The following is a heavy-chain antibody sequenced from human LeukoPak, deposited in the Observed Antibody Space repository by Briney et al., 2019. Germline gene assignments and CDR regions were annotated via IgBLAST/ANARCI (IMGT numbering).Heavy chain of an antibody. CDR2: ISAYNGNT. CDR1: GYTFTSYG. V-gene: IGHV1-18*01. D-gene: IGHD3-22*01. J-gene: IGHJ4*02. CDR3: ARDRGSNYYDSSGSSLFDY. Sequence: ASVKVSCKASGYTFTSYGISWVRQAPGQGLEWMGWISAYNGNTNYAQKLQGRVTMTTDTSTSTAYMELRGLRSDDTAVYYCARDRGSNYYDSSGSSLFDYWGQGTLVTVSS.